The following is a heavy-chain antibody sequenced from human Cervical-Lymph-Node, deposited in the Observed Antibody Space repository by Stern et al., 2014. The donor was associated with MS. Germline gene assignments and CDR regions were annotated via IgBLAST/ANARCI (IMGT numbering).Heavy chain of an antibody. J-gene: IGHJ5*02. CDR2: IIPMIGRT. V-gene: IGHV1-69*09. D-gene: IGHD2-15*01. CDR3: ASEVACSGGSCHSS. Sequence: QVQLVESGAEVKKPGSSVKVSCKASGGTFSTHTINWVRQAPGQGLEWMGRIIPMIGRTYNAQKFQGRVTITADKSTAIAYMELATLTSEDTAVYYCASEVACSGGSCHSSWGQGTLVTVSS. CDR1: GGTFSTHT.